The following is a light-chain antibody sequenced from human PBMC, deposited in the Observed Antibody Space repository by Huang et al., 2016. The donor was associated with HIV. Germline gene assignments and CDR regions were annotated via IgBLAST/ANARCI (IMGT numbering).Light chain of an antibody. CDR1: QSVGSY. V-gene: IGKV3-11*01. CDR2: DAS. J-gene: IGKJ5*01. Sequence: ETVLTQSPATLSLSPGERATLSCRASQSVGSYLAWYQQKPGRAPRLLIYDASNRAIGIPARFSGSGSGTDFTLTISSLDPEDFAVYYCHQRSNWPLITFGQGTRLEIK. CDR3: HQRSNWPLIT.